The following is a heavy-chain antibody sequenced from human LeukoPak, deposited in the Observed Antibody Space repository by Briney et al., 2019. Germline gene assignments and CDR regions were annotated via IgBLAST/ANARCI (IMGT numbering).Heavy chain of an antibody. J-gene: IGHJ3*02. CDR3: ARDPRGFDAFDI. D-gene: IGHD3-10*01. CDR2: ISSSSSYI. Sequence: GGSLRLSCAASGFTFSSYSMNWVRQAPGEGLEWVSSISSSSSYIYYADSVKGRFTISRDNAKNSLYLQMNSLRAEDTAVYYCARDPRGFDAFDIWGQGTMVAVSS. V-gene: IGHV3-21*01. CDR1: GFTFSSYS.